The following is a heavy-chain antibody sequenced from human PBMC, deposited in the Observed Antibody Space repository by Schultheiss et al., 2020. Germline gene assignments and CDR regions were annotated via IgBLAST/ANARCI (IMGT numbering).Heavy chain of an antibody. CDR2: ISWNSGSI. CDR3: ARDSRDGSHTTRGMDV. J-gene: IGHJ6*02. D-gene: IGHD5-24*01. CDR1: GFTFDDYA. V-gene: IGHV3-9*01. Sequence: GGSLRLSCAASGFTFDDYAMHWVRQAPGKGLEWVSGISWNSGSIGYADSVKGRFTISRDNAKNSLYLQMNSLRAEDTALYYCARDSRDGSHTTRGMDVWGQGTTVTVSS.